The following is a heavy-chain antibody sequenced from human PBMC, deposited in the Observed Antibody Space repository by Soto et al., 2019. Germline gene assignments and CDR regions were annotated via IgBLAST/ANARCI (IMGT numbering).Heavy chain of an antibody. Sequence: SETLSLTCTVPGGSVSSGNQYWSWIRQPPGKGLEWIGYIYNSGSTDYNPSLKSRVSISVDTSKNQFSLNLSSVTAADTAMYLCASGSSVSAYIDSWGQGTLVTVSS. J-gene: IGHJ4*02. V-gene: IGHV4-61*01. D-gene: IGHD6-13*01. CDR3: ASGSSVSAYIDS. CDR1: GGSVSSGNQY. CDR2: IYNSGST.